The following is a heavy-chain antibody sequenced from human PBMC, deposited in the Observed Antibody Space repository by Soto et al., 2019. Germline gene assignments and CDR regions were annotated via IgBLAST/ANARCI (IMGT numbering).Heavy chain of an antibody. CDR1: GYTFTSYA. CDR2: INAGNGNT. CDR3: ARDDSYYGYYFDY. J-gene: IGHJ4*02. D-gene: IGHD1-26*01. Sequence: QVQLVQSGAEGKKPGASVKVSCKASGYTFTSYAMHWVRQAPGQRLEGMGWINAGNGNTKYSQKFQGRVTITRDTSASTAYMALSSLRSEDTAVYYWARDDSYYGYYFDYWGQGTLVTVSS. V-gene: IGHV1-3*01.